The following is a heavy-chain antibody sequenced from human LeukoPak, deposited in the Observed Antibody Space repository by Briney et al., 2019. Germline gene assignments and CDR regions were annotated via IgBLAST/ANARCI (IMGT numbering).Heavy chain of an antibody. CDR3: ARDRRPYGEPRFNWFDP. Sequence: SETLSLTCTVSGGSISSYYWSWIRQPAGKGLEWIGRIYTSGSTNYNPSPKGRVTMSVDTSKNQFSLKLSSVTAADTAVYYCARDRRPYGEPRFNWFDPWGQGTLVTVSS. V-gene: IGHV4-4*07. CDR2: IYTSGST. D-gene: IGHD4-17*01. CDR1: GGSISSYY. J-gene: IGHJ5*02.